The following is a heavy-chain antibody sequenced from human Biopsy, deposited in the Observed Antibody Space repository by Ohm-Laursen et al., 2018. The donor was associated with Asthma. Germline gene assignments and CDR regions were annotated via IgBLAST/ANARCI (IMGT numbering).Heavy chain of an antibody. Sequence: GSLRLSCAASGFAVSRDYMFWVRQALGKGLEWVSVIYSGGTSHTADSVRGRFTISRDYSKNTLYLQMHSLRAEDTAVYYCARGDSSNWSHYYFDYWGQGTLVTVSS. V-gene: IGHV3-53*01. J-gene: IGHJ4*02. CDR3: ARGDSSNWSHYYFDY. CDR1: GFAVSRDY. D-gene: IGHD3-22*01. CDR2: IYSGGTS.